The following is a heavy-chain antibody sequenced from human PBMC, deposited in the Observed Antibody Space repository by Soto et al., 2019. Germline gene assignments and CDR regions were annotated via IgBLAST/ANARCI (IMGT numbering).Heavy chain of an antibody. D-gene: IGHD3-22*01. V-gene: IGHV1-2*04. CDR2: INPDNGGT. Sequence: ASVKVSCKTSGYTFTDYYIHWVRQAPGHGLEWMGWINPDNGGTNYAQKFQDWVTLTRDTSITTAYMALSRLRSEDTAVYYCAGGGYYDSSGYDMDYWGQGTLVTVSS. CDR3: AGGGYYDSSGYDMDY. J-gene: IGHJ4*02. CDR1: GYTFTDYY.